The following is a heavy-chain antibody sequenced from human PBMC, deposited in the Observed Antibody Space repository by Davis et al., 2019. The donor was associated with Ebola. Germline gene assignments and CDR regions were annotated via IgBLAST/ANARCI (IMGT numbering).Heavy chain of an antibody. CDR3: AKSGLSFGVVKYHYGMDV. CDR2: ISTGGGVT. D-gene: IGHD3-3*01. J-gene: IGHJ6*04. V-gene: IGHV3-23*01. Sequence: GGSLRLSCAASGFTFSSYAMSWVRQAPGKGLEWVSGISTGGGVTIYADSVKGRFTISRDNSKKTLYLQMNSLRAEDTAVYYCAKSGLSFGVVKYHYGMDVWGKGTTVTVSS. CDR1: GFTFSSYA.